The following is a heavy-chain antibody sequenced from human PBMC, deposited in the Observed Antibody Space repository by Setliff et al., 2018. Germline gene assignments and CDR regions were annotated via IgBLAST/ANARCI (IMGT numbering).Heavy chain of an antibody. V-gene: IGHV3-7*03. Sequence: GGSLRLSCAASRFTFSNYWMSWVRQAPGKGLEWVANIKEDGSEKYYVDSVKGRFTISRDNSKNTLYLQMNSLRAEDTAVYYCARTTGYRLEGDFDYWGQGTLVTVSS. CDR1: RFTFSNYW. CDR2: IKEDGSEK. CDR3: ARTTGYRLEGDFDY. D-gene: IGHD3-16*01. J-gene: IGHJ4*02.